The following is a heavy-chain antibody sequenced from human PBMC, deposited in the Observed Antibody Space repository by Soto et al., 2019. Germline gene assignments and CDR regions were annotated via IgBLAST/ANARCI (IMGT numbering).Heavy chain of an antibody. CDR1: GVTVSSNY. D-gene: IGHD2-8*02. CDR2: IYSGGST. V-gene: IGHV3-53*04. Sequence: PGGSLRLSCAASGVTVSSNYMSWVRQAPGKGLEWVSVIYSGGSTYYADSVKGRFTISRHNSKNTLYLQMNSLRAEDTAVYYCARDKITGLFDYWGQGTLVTVSS. J-gene: IGHJ4*02. CDR3: ARDKITGLFDY.